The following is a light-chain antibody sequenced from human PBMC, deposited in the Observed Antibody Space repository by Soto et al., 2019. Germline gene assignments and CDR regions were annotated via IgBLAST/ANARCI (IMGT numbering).Light chain of an antibody. J-gene: IGLJ2*01. CDR1: NSNIGSNT. Sequence: QTVVTQPPSASGTPGQRVTISCSGSNSNIGSNTVNWYQQLPGAAPKLLIYSNNQRPSGVPDRFSGSKSGTSASLAISGLQSDDEADYYCAAWDDSLNGLLFGGGTKLIVL. CDR2: SNN. CDR3: AAWDDSLNGLL. V-gene: IGLV1-44*01.